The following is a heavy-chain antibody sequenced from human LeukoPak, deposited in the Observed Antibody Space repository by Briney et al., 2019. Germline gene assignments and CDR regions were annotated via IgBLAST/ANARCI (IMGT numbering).Heavy chain of an antibody. CDR2: IYSGGST. CDR1: GFTVSSNY. V-gene: IGHV3-66*02. D-gene: IGHD3-3*01. J-gene: IGHJ4*02. CDR3: ARAAERYDFWSGYHFDY. Sequence: PGGSLRLSCAASGFTVSSNYMSWVRQAPGKGLEWVSVIYSGGSTYYADSGKGRFTISRDNSKNTLYLQMNSLRAEDTAVYYCARAAERYDFWSGYHFDYWGQGTLVTVSS.